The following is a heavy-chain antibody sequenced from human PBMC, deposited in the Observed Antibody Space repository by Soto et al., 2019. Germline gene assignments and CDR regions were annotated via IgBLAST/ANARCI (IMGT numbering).Heavy chain of an antibody. CDR2: ISYDGSNK. D-gene: IGHD7-27*01. CDR3: AKEEKKLGTTGYYGMDV. Sequence: PGGSLKLSCAASGFTFSSYGMHWVRQAPGKGLEWVAVISYDGSNKYYADSVKGRFTISRDNSKNTLYLQMNSLRAEDTAVYYCAKEEKKLGTTGYYGMDVWGQGTTVTVSS. J-gene: IGHJ6*02. V-gene: IGHV3-30*18. CDR1: GFTFSSYG.